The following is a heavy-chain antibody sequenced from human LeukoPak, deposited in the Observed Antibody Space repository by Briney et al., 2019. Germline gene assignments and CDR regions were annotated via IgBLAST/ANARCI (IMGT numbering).Heavy chain of an antibody. J-gene: IGHJ4*02. V-gene: IGHV3-21*01. Sequence: GGSLRLSCAASGFTFSSYSMNWVRQAPGKGLEWVSSISNSSGYIYYADSVKGRFTISRDNANDSLFLQMNSLRAEDTAVYYCTSSNGYLDHWGQGTLVTVSS. CDR3: TSSNGYLDH. D-gene: IGHD3-22*01. CDR1: GFTFSSYS. CDR2: ISNSSGYI.